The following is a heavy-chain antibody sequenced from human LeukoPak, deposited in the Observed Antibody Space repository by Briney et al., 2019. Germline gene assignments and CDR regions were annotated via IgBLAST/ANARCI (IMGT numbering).Heavy chain of an antibody. CDR2: ISSSGSTI. Sequence: GGSPRLSCAASGFTFSDYYMSWIRQAPGKGLEWVSYISSSGSTIYYADSVKGRFTISRDNAKNSLYLQMNSLRAEDTAVYYCAREPGYSSSWYPIDYWGQGTLVTVSS. D-gene: IGHD6-13*01. CDR3: AREPGYSSSWYPIDY. J-gene: IGHJ4*02. V-gene: IGHV3-11*01. CDR1: GFTFSDYY.